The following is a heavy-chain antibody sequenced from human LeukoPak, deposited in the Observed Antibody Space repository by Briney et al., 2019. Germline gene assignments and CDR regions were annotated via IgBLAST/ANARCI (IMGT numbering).Heavy chain of an antibody. J-gene: IGHJ5*02. D-gene: IGHD6-19*01. CDR1: GFTFSSHG. V-gene: IGHV3-23*01. CDR2: ISGSGGGT. Sequence: GGSLRLSCAASGFTFSSHGMSWVRQAPGKGLEWVSGISGSGGGTFYADSVRGRFTISRDNSKNTVYLQMNSLRAEDTAVYYCASGSSGSNWFDPWGQGTLVTVSS. CDR3: ASGSSGSNWFDP.